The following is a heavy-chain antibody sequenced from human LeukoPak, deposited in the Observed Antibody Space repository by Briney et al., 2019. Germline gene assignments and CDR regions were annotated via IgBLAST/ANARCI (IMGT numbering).Heavy chain of an antibody. CDR2: FYSGGGI. Sequence: PGGSLRLSCVASGFTVSNNYMSWVRQAPGKGLEWVSVFYSGGGIYYADSVKGRFTISRDNSKNTLYLQTNSLRAEDTAVYYCARDIGSLNDYWGQGTLVTVSS. CDR1: GFTVSNNY. D-gene: IGHD2-15*01. CDR3: ARDIGSLNDY. J-gene: IGHJ4*02. V-gene: IGHV3-53*01.